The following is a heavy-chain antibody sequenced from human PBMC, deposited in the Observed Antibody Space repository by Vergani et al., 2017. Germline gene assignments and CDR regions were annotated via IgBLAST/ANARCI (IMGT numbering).Heavy chain of an antibody. Sequence: EVQLLESGGGLVQPGGSLRLSCAASGFTVSSNYMSWVRQAPGKGLEWVSVIYSGGSTYYADSVKGRFTISRDNSKYMLYLQMNSLRAEDTAVYYCAREEAGACGSYYYYGMDVWGQGTTVTVSS. D-gene: IGHD6-13*01. J-gene: IGHJ6*02. CDR1: GFTVSSNY. V-gene: IGHV3-53*01. CDR2: IYSGGST. CDR3: AREEAGACGSYYYYGMDV.